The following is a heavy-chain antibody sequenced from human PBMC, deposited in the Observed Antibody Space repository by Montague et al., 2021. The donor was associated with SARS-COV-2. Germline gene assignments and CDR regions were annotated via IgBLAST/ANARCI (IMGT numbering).Heavy chain of an antibody. CDR1: GFSLSTSGMC. J-gene: IGHJ5*02. D-gene: IGHD3-9*01. CDR2: IDWDDDK. Sequence: VKPTQTLTLTCTFSGFSLSTSGMCVSWIRQPPGKALEWLARIDWDDDKYYSTSLKTRLTIFKDTSKNQVVLTMTNMDPVDTATYYCARDHYDILTGYYNWFDLWGQGTLVTVSS. V-gene: IGHV2-70*11. CDR3: ARDHYDILTGYYNWFDL.